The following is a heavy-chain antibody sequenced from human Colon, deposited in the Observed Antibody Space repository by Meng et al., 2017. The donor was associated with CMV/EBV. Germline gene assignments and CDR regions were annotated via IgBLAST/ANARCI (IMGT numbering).Heavy chain of an antibody. CDR3: ASGTNFYCSSTSCYRSYYYYGMDV. D-gene: IGHD2-2*01. CDR2: ISGSGGST. Sequence: GESLKISCTASGFTFSSYAMSWVRQAPGKGLEWVSAISGSGGSTYYADSVKGRFTISRDNSKNTLYLQMNSLRAEDTAVYYCASGTNFYCSSTSCYRSYYYYGMDVWGQGTTVTVSS. V-gene: IGHV3-23*01. CDR1: GFTFSSYA. J-gene: IGHJ6*02.